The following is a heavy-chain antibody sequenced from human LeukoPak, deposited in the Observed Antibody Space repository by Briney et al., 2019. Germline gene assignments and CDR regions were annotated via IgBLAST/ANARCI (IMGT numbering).Heavy chain of an antibody. Sequence: ASVKVSCKASGYTFTGYYMHWVRQAPGQGLEWMGWINPNSGGTNHAQKFQGRVTMTRDTSISTAYMELSRLRSDDTAVYYCARDLSAHPHSPWGQGTLVTVSS. CDR1: GYTFTGYY. CDR3: ARDLSAHPHSP. J-gene: IGHJ5*02. V-gene: IGHV1-2*02. CDR2: INPNSGGT.